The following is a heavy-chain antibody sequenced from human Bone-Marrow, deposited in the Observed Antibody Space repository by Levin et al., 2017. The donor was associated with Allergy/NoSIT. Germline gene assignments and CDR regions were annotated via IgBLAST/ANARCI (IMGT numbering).Heavy chain of an antibody. CDR3: AVGCIGSSCPRH. CDR2: LTSSSDST. D-gene: IGHD2-15*01. J-gene: IGHJ4*02. CDR1: GFTFSTYS. Sequence: LGESLKISCAASGFTFSTYSMSWVRQTPGKGLEWVSTLTSSSDSTYYADSVKGRFTISRDNSKSTLYLQMNSLRADDTAVYYCAVGCIGSSCPRHWGQGTLVTVSS. V-gene: IGHV3-23*01.